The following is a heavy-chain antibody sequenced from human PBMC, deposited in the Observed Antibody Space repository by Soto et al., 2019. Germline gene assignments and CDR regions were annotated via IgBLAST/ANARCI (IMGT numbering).Heavy chain of an antibody. Sequence: PGESLKISCKGSGHIFSNYWIGWVHQMPGKGLEWMGIIYPGDSDTGYSPSFQGQVTITVDKSINTAYLQWSRLKASDTAMYYCARQRLWGTSGYYYFENWGQGTLVTVSS. J-gene: IGHJ4*02. CDR1: GHIFSNYW. CDR2: IYPGDSDT. D-gene: IGHD3-22*01. CDR3: ARQRLWGTSGYYYFEN. V-gene: IGHV5-51*07.